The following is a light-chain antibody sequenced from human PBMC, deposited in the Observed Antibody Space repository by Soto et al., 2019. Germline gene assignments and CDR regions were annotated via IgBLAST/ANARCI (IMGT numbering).Light chain of an antibody. V-gene: IGKV3-20*01. CDR3: QQYGSSPRT. Sequence: EIVLTQSPGTLSLSPGERATLSCGASQSVSNNYLAWYQQKPGQAPRLLIYTASSRATGIPDRFSGSGSGTDFTLTISRLEPEDFAVYYCQQYGSSPRTFGQGTKLEIK. CDR1: QSVSNNY. CDR2: TAS. J-gene: IGKJ2*01.